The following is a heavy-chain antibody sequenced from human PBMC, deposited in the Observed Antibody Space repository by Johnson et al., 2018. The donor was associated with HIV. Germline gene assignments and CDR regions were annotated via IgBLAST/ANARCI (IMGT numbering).Heavy chain of an antibody. D-gene: IGHD3-22*01. CDR3: ARGPIITMIVVPAPGWVHI. CDR2: IWYDGSNK. CDR1: GFTFSRYG. V-gene: IGHV3-33*01. J-gene: IGHJ3*02. Sequence: QVQLVESGGGVVQPGRSLRLSCAASGFTFSRYGMHWVRQAPGKGLEWVAVIWYDGSNKYYADSVKGRFTISRDNSKNTLYLQMNSLRAEDTAVYYCARGPIITMIVVPAPGWVHIWGQGTMVTVSS.